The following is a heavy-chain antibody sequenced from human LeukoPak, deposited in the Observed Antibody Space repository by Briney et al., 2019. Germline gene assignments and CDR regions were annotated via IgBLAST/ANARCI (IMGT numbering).Heavy chain of an antibody. CDR1: GFTFSTYA. J-gene: IGHJ4*02. Sequence: GGSLRLSCAASGFTFSTYAMSWVRQAPGKGLEWVSGIRGTGSRIDYADSVKGRFTISRDNSKDTLYLQMNSLRADDTAVYYCAKTSRGNSGYDSPFDYWGQGTLVTVSS. CDR2: IRGTGSRI. D-gene: IGHD5-12*01. V-gene: IGHV3-23*01. CDR3: AKTSRGNSGYDSPFDY.